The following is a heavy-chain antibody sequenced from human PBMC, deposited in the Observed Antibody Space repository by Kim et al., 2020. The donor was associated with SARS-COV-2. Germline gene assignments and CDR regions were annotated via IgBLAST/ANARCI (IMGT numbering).Heavy chain of an antibody. CDR1: GFTFSSYA. Sequence: GGSLRLSCAASGFTFSSYAMSWVRQAPGKGLEWVSAISCSGGSTYYADSVKGRFTISRDNSKNTLYLQMNSLRAEDTAVYYCAMSMASPTPTSLWYYYGFWYTGFDIWGQGTMVTVSS. V-gene: IGHV3-23*01. J-gene: IGHJ3*02. CDR2: ISCSGGST. CDR3: AMSMASPTPTSLWYYYGFWYTGFDI. D-gene: IGHD3-10*01.